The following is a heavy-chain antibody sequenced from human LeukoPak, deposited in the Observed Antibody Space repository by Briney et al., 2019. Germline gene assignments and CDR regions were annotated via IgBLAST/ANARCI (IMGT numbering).Heavy chain of an antibody. J-gene: IGHJ4*01. CDR1: GGSFSGYY. Sequence: SETLSLTCVVYGGSFSGYYWSWIRQPPGKGLEWIGYIYYSGSTTYNPSLKSPVTISVGTSRNQFSLKLSSVTAADTAVYYCARGAGAFDYWGHGTLVTVSS. D-gene: IGHD6-19*01. V-gene: IGHV4-59*01. CDR2: IYYSGST. CDR3: ARGAGAFDY.